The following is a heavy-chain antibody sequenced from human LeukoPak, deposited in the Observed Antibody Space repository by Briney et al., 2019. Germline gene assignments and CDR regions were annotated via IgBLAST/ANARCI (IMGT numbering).Heavy chain of an antibody. CDR2: INWNGGST. V-gene: IGHV3-20*04. Sequence: PGGSLRLSCAASGFTFDDYGMSWVRQAPGKGLEWVSGINWNGGSTGYADSVKGRFTISRDNAKNSPYLQMNSLRAEDTAVYYCAKVDYSNAFDIWGQGTMVTVSS. CDR3: AKVDYSNAFDI. J-gene: IGHJ3*02. D-gene: IGHD2-15*01. CDR1: GFTFDDYG.